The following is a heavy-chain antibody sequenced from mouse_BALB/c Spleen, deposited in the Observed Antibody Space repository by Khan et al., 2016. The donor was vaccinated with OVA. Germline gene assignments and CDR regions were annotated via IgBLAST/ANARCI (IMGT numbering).Heavy chain of an antibody. D-gene: IGHD1-1*02. CDR3: ARNRNGYFYS. Sequence: QVQLKESGPGLVQPSQSLSITCTVSGFSLTNYGVHWVRQSPGKGLEWLGVIWSGGITDYNATFISRLSISKDNSKGQVFFKMNNLQPNDTAIYYCARNRNGYFYSWGQGSTLTVSS. CDR1: GFSLTNYG. V-gene: IGHV2-2*02. CDR2: IWSGGIT. J-gene: IGHJ2*01.